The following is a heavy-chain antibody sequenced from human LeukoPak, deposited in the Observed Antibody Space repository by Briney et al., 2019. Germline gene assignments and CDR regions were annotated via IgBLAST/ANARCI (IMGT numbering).Heavy chain of an antibody. CDR3: ARHLGYCSSTRCYSAFDI. CDR2: IYYSGST. D-gene: IGHD2-2*01. V-gene: IGHV4-59*01. Sequence: PSETLSLTCTVFGGSISSYYWSWIRQPPGKGLEWIGYIYYSGSTNYNPSLKSRVTISVDTSKNQFSLKLSSVTAADTAVYYCARHLGYCSSTRCYSAFDIWGQGTMVTVSS. CDR1: GGSISSYY. J-gene: IGHJ3*02.